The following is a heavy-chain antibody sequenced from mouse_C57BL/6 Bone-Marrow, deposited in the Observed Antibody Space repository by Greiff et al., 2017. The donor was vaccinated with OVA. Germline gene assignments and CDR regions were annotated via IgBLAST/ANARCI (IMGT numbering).Heavy chain of an antibody. CDR1: GFTFSSYG. Sequence: EVKLEESGGDLVKPGGSLKLSCAASGFTFSSYGMSWVRQTPDKRLEWVATISSGGSYTYYPDSVKGRFTISRDNAKNTLYLQMSSLKSEDTAMYYCANPFAYWGQGTLVTVSA. V-gene: IGHV5-6*02. CDR3: ANPFAY. J-gene: IGHJ3*01. CDR2: ISSGGSYT.